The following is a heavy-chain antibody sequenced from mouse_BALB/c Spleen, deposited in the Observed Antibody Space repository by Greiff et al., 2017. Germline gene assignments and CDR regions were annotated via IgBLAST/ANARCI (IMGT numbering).Heavy chain of an antibody. CDR3: ARGGGYDGDYYAMDY. J-gene: IGHJ4*01. CDR1: GYTFTSYT. CDR2: INPSSGYT. D-gene: IGHD2-2*01. Sequence: QVQLKQSAAELARPGASVKMSCKASGYTFTSYTMHWVKQRPGQGLEWIGYINPSSGYTEYNQKFKDKTTLTADKSSSTAYMQLSSLTSEDSAVYYCARGGGYDGDYYAMDYWGQGTSVTVSS. V-gene: IGHV1-4*02.